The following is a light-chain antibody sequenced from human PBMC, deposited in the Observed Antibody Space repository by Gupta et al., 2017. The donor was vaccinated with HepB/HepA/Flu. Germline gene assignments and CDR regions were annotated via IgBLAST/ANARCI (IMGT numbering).Light chain of an antibody. Sequence: EIVMTQSPATLSVSPGERATLSCRASQSVSSSLAWYQQKPGQAPRLLVYGASTRATGIPARFSGSGSGTEFTLTISSLQSEDFALYYCQQDNNWPRTFGQGTKVEIK. V-gene: IGKV3-15*01. CDR2: GAS. J-gene: IGKJ1*01. CDR3: QQDNNWPRT. CDR1: QSVSSS.